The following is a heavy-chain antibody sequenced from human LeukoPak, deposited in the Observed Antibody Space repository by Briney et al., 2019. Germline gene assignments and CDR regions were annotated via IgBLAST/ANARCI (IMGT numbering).Heavy chain of an antibody. J-gene: IGHJ4*02. D-gene: IGHD1-7*01. V-gene: IGHV3-66*02. Sequence: GGSLRLSCAASGFTVSSNYMSWVRRAPGKGLEWVSVIYSGGSTYYADSVKGRFTISRDNSKNTLYLQMNSLRAEDTAVYYCARGKGTNEFDYWGQGTLVTVSS. CDR1: GFTVSSNY. CDR2: IYSGGST. CDR3: ARGKGTNEFDY.